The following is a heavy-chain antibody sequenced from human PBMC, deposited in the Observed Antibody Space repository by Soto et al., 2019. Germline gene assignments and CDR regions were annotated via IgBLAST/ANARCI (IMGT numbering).Heavy chain of an antibody. V-gene: IGHV4-31*03. CDR2: IYYSGTT. D-gene: IGHD2-21*01. J-gene: IGHJ4*02. Sequence: QVQLQESGPGLVKPSQTLSLTCTVSGGSISSGFYYWSWIRQQPGKGPEWIGYIYYSGTTYYNPSLKSRVTLSVDTSENQFSLKLTSVTAADTAFYYCTREKKVAYCGGNCPADSDSWGQGTLVIVSS. CDR1: GGSISSGFYY. CDR3: TREKKVAYCGGNCPADSDS.